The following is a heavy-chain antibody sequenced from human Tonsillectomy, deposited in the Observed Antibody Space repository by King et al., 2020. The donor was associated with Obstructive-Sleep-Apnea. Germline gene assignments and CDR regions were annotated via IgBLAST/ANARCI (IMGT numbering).Heavy chain of an antibody. V-gene: IGHV4-31*03. CDR1: GGSISSGGYY. CDR2: SYYSGST. Sequence: QLQESGPVLVKPSQTLSLTCTVSGGSISSGGYYWSWIGQHPGKGLEWIGYSYYSGSTYYNPSLKRRVTISVDTSKNQFSLKLSSVTAADTAVYYCARDVRSIAAHGWFDPWGQGTLVTVSS. CDR3: ARDVRSIAAHGWFDP. D-gene: IGHD6-6*01. J-gene: IGHJ5*02.